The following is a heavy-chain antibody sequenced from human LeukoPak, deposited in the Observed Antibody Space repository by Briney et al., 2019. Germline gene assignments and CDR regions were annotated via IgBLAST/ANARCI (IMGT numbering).Heavy chain of an antibody. Sequence: GGSLRLSCAASGFTFSSHAMHWVRQAPGKGLEWVAVISYDGSNKYYADSVKGRFTISRDNSKNTLYLQMNSLRAEDTAVYYCARDRGDYDYVWGSYRRPIDWGQGTLVTVSS. CDR2: ISYDGSNK. V-gene: IGHV3-30*14. CDR3: ARDRGDYDYVWGSYRRPID. CDR1: GFTFSSHA. D-gene: IGHD3-16*02. J-gene: IGHJ4*02.